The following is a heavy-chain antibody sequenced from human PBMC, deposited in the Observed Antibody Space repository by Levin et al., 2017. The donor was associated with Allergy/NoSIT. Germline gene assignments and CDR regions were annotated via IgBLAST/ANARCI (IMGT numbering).Heavy chain of an antibody. J-gene: IGHJ5*02. D-gene: IGHD3-22*01. V-gene: IGHV4-61*01. Sequence: SQTLSLTCTVSGGSVSSGSYYWSWNRQPPGKGLEWIGYIYYSGSTNYNPSLKSRVTISVDTSKNQFSLKLSSVTAADTAVYYCASHYDSSGYYLTWGQGTLVTVSS. CDR1: GGSVSSGSYY. CDR2: IYYSGST. CDR3: ASHYDSSGYYLT.